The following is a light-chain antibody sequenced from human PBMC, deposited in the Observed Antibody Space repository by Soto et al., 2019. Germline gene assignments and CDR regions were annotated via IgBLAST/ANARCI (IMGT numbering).Light chain of an antibody. CDR2: GAS. Sequence: DIHMTQSPSFLSASVGYRVTITCRASQSIGKHLNWYQQKPGKAPKFLIYGASTLQSGVPSRFTGSGSGTDFTLTVNSLQAEDFATYYCQQSYTSPTTFGQGTRLEIK. J-gene: IGKJ5*01. V-gene: IGKV1-39*01. CDR1: QSIGKH. CDR3: QQSYTSPTT.